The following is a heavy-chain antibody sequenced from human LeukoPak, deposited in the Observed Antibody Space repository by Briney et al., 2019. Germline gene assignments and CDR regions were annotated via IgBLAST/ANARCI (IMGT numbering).Heavy chain of an antibody. Sequence: GGSLRLSCVASEFTFNNYWMHWVRQAPGKGLVWVSRINTDGSSTTYADSVKGRFTISRDNAKNTLHLQMSSLKASDTAMYYCARENEYSSSAVDYWGQGTLVTVSS. CDR1: EFTFNNYW. V-gene: IGHV3-74*03. CDR2: INTDGSST. J-gene: IGHJ4*02. CDR3: ARENEYSSSAVDY. D-gene: IGHD6-6*01.